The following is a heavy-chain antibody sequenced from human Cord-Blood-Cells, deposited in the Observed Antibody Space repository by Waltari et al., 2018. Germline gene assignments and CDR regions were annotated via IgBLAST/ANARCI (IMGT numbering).Heavy chain of an antibody. D-gene: IGHD2-15*01. Sequence: QVQLVQSGAEVKKPGSSVKVSCQASGGTFSRYAVSWGRQAPGQGLEWMGGIIPILGTANYAQKFQGRVTITADESTSTAYMELSSLRSEDTAVYYCARVGGDGGNFDYWGQGTLVTVSS. J-gene: IGHJ4*02. CDR2: IIPILGTA. CDR1: GGTFSRYA. V-gene: IGHV1-69*01. CDR3: ARVGGDGGNFDY.